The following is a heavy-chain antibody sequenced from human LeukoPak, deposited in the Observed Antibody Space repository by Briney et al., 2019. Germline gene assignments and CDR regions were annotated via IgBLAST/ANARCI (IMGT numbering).Heavy chain of an antibody. D-gene: IGHD4-17*01. CDR2: IYPGDSDT. CDR1: GYNFSSCW. Sequence: GESLKISCKGSGYNFSSCWIGWVRQMPGKGLEWMGIIYPGDSDTKYNPSFQGQVTISADKSISTAFLQWSGLKASDTAMYYCARHDGDYVDYWGQGTLVTVSS. CDR3: ARHDGDYVDY. J-gene: IGHJ4*02. V-gene: IGHV5-51*01.